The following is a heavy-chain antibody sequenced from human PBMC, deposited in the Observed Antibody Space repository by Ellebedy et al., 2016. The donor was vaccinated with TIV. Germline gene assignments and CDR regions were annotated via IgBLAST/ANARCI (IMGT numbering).Heavy chain of an antibody. V-gene: IGHV3-53*01. D-gene: IGHD1-26*01. CDR2: IYSSGTA. CDR1: GFTVSSSY. J-gene: IGHJ4*02. Sequence: GGSLRLSXAASGFTVSSSYMSWVRQAPGKRLEWVSLIYSSGTAHYPDWVKGRFTISRDNSENTLYLQVNSLGAEDTAIYYCARAVSVGATHYFDYWGQGTLVTVSS. CDR3: ARAVSVGATHYFDY.